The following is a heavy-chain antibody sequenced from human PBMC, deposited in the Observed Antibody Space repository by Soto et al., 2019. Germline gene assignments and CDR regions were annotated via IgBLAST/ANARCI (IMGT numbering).Heavy chain of an antibody. Sequence: QVQLVQSGAEVKRSGSSVKVSCKASGGSLTGYTITWVRQAPGQGLEWMGGIIPIFDTTNYAQKLQGRVTITADDSTSTAYMELSSLRSEDTAVYYCARASIGLITGSTLAYYYYYVMDVWGQGTTVTVSS. V-gene: IGHV1-69*01. J-gene: IGHJ6*02. D-gene: IGHD1-7*01. CDR2: IIPIFDTT. CDR3: ARASIGLITGSTLAYYYYYVMDV. CDR1: GGSLTGYT.